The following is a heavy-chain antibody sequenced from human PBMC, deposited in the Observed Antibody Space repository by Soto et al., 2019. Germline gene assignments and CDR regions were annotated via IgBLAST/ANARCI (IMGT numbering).Heavy chain of an antibody. V-gene: IGHV2-26*01. CDR2: IFSNDEK. J-gene: IGHJ4*02. CDR3: ARTPYYYDSSGSAPLLDY. Sequence: SGPTLVNPTGTLTLTCTVSGFSLSNARMGVSWIRQPPGKALEWLAHIFSNDEKSYSTSLKSRLTISKDTSKSQVALTMTNMDPVDTAAYYCARTPYYYDSSGSAPLLDYWGQGTLVTVSS. CDR1: GFSLSNARMG. D-gene: IGHD3-22*01.